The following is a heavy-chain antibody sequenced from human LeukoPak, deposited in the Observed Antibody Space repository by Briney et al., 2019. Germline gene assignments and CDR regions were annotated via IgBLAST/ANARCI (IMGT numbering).Heavy chain of an antibody. CDR2: IYHSGST. Sequence: SETLSLTCTVSGYSISSGYYWAWIRQPPGKGLQWIGNIYHSGSTNYNPSLKSRVTISVDKSKNQFSLKLSSVTAADMAVYYCARDTNFGVVINNYYMDVWGKGTTVTVSS. CDR3: ARDTNFGVVINNYYMDV. V-gene: IGHV4-38-2*02. CDR1: GYSISSGYY. J-gene: IGHJ6*03. D-gene: IGHD3-3*01.